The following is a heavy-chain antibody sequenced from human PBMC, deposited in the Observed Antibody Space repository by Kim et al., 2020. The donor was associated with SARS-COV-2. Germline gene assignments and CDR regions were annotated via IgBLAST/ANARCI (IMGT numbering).Heavy chain of an antibody. D-gene: IGHD3-16*01. CDR3: ARRSRGDGSPGY. V-gene: IGHV4-39*01. J-gene: IGHJ4*02. Sequence: SETLSLTCTVSGGSFITSSYYWDWIRQPPGKGLEWIGGFYYTGTMYFNPSLKSRVTISVDTSKKQFSLKLTSVTAADTAVYYCARRSRGDGSPGYWGQGT. CDR1: GGSFITSSYY. CDR2: FYYTGTM.